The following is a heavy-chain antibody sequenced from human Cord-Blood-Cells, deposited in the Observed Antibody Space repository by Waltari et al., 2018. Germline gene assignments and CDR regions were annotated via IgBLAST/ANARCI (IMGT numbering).Heavy chain of an antibody. CDR1: GGSFSGYY. D-gene: IGHD1-26*01. CDR3: AIVGATYYYFQH. Sequence: QVQLQQWGAGLLKPSETLSLTCAVYGGSFSGYYWSWIRQPPGKGLEWLGEINHRGSTNYTPSLKSRVTISVDTSKNQFSLKLSSVTAADTAVYYCAIVGATYYYFQHWGQGTLVTVSS. V-gene: IGHV4-34*01. J-gene: IGHJ1*01. CDR2: INHRGST.